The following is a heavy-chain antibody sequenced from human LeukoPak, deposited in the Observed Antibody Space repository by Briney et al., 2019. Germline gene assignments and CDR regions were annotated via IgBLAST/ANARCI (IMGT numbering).Heavy chain of an antibody. D-gene: IGHD3-10*01. J-gene: IGHJ4*02. CDR3: ARDFGGSGSYYIGLDY. CDR2: MSYDGSNK. CDR1: GFTFSTYS. Sequence: PGRSLRLSCAASGFTFSTYSMHWVRQAPGKGLEWVAVMSYDGSNKYYADSVKGRFTVSRDNSKNTLYLHMNSLRAEDRAVYYCARDFGGSGSYYIGLDYWGQGTLVTVSS. V-gene: IGHV3-30*04.